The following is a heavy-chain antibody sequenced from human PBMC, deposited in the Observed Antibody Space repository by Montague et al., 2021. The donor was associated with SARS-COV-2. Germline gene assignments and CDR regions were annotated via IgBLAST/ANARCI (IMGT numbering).Heavy chain of an antibody. J-gene: IGHJ5*02. CDR1: GGSISSYY. CDR2: IYYSGNT. CDR3: ARHLVYCSSTSCYEGRFDP. D-gene: IGHD2-2*01. V-gene: IGHV4-59*08. Sequence: SETLSLTCTVSGGSISSYYWSWIRQPPGKGLEWIGYIYYSGNTNYNPSLKSRVTISVDTSKNQFSLKLSSVTAADTAVYYCARHLVYCSSTSCYEGRFDPWGQGTLVTVSS.